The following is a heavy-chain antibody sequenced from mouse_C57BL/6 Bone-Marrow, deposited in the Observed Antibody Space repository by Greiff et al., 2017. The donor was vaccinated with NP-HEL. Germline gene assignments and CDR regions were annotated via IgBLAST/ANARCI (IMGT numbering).Heavy chain of an antibody. Sequence: VQLQQSGAELARPGASVKLSCKASGYTFTSYGISWVKQRTGQGLEWIGEIYPRSGSTNYNEKFKSKATLTVDTSSSTAYMQLSSLTSEDSAVYYCAITTVVAHWYFDVWGTGTTVTVSS. V-gene: IGHV1-81*01. J-gene: IGHJ1*03. CDR2: IYPRSGST. D-gene: IGHD1-1*01. CDR1: GYTFTSYG. CDR3: AITTVVAHWYFDV.